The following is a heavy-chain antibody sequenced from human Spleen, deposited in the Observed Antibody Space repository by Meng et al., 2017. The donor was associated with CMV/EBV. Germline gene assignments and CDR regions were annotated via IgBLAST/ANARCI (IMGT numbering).Heavy chain of an antibody. Sequence: SLKISCAASGFTFSSYAMHWVRQAPGKGLEWVSGISWNSDNIGYADSVKGRFTISRDNAKNSLYLQMNSLRAEDTALYYCAKDIPYGSGSYGGMDVWGQGTTVTVSS. V-gene: IGHV3-9*01. J-gene: IGHJ6*02. D-gene: IGHD3-10*01. CDR2: ISWNSDNI. CDR1: GFTFSSYA. CDR3: AKDIPYGSGSYGGMDV.